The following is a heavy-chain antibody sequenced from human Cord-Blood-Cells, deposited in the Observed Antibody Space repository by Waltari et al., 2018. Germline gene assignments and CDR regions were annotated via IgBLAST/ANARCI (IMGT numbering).Heavy chain of an antibody. J-gene: IGHJ6*02. D-gene: IGHD4-4*01. CDR1: GGTFSSYA. V-gene: IGHV1-69*11. CDR3: ARGPAYSNYYYYGMDV. Sequence: QVQLVQSGAEVKKPGSSVKVSCKASGGTFSSYAISWVRQAPGQGLEWMGGIIPILGTANYAQKFQGRVTITADESTSTADMELSSLRSEDTAVYYCARGPAYSNYYYYGMDVWGQGTTVTVSS. CDR2: IIPILGTA.